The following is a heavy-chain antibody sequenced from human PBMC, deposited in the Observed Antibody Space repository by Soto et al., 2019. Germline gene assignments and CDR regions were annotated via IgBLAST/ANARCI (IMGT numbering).Heavy chain of an antibody. CDR3: ASGHSSGWYLAGYYYYYGMDV. J-gene: IGHJ6*02. CDR2: IIPIFGTA. D-gene: IGHD6-19*01. CDR1: GGTFSSYA. Sequence: QVQLVQSGAEVKKPGSSVKVSCKASGGTFSSYAISWVRQAPGQGLEWMGGIIPIFGTANYAQKFQGRVTITADKSTSTAYMELSSLRSEDTAVYYCASGHSSGWYLAGYYYYYGMDVWGQGTTVTVSS. V-gene: IGHV1-69*06.